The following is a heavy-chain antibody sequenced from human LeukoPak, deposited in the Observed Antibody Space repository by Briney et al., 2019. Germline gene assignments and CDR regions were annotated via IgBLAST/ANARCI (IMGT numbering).Heavy chain of an antibody. Sequence: PSETLSLTCTVSGGSISSYYWSWIRQPPGKGLEWIGYIYYSGSTNYNPSLKSRVTISVDTSKNQFSLKLSSVTAADTAVYYCARSPPLRYFDWSRDAFDIWGQGTMVTVSS. CDR2: IYYSGST. J-gene: IGHJ3*02. V-gene: IGHV4-59*01. CDR1: GGSISSYY. D-gene: IGHD3-9*01. CDR3: ARSPPLRYFDWSRDAFDI.